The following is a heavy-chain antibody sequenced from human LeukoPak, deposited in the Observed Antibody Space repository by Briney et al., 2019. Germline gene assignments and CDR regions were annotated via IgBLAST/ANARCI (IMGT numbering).Heavy chain of an antibody. D-gene: IGHD3-3*01. J-gene: IGHJ4*02. CDR1: GFTFSRYW. CDR2: IKQDGSEK. V-gene: IGHV3-7*01. CDR3: AKENDFVY. Sequence: GGSLRLSCAASGFTFSRYWMSWVRQAPGKGLEWVANIKQDGSEKYYVDSVKGRFTISRDNAKNSLYLQMNSLRAEDTAVYYCAKENDFVYWGQGTLVTVSS.